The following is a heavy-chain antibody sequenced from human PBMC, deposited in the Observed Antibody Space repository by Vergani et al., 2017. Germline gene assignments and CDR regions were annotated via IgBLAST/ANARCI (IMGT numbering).Heavy chain of an antibody. CDR2: TKSDGSIT. CDR3: ARARCIETCYMSNWLDS. J-gene: IGHJ5*01. Sequence: DVHLAESGGGFFQPGGSLRLSCSASGFSFNSYWMHWVRQVPGKGLVWVSRTKSDGSITAYADSVKGRFTISRDNAQNTLYLQMNSLRVEDTGVYYCARARCIETCYMSNWLDSWGQGTLVTVSS. CDR1: GFSFNSYW. D-gene: IGHD3-9*01. V-gene: IGHV3-74*03.